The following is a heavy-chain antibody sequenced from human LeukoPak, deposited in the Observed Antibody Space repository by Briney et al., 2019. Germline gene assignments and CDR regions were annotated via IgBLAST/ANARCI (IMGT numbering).Heavy chain of an antibody. Sequence: SETLSLTCTVSGGSISDNTNYWGWNRQSPGKELECVVTIYYSGTTYYNPSFKSRVTSSVDMSKDQSSLRLSSVTAADTAVYYCAKHQTYYYDSSGYPIDNWGQGTLVTVSS. CDR3: AKHQTYYYDSSGYPIDN. D-gene: IGHD3-22*01. J-gene: IGHJ4*02. CDR1: GGSISDNTNY. CDR2: IYYSGTT. V-gene: IGHV4-39*01.